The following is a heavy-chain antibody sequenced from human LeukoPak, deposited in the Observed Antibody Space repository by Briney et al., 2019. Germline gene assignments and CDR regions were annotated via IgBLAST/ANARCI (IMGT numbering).Heavy chain of an antibody. D-gene: IGHD3-10*01. Sequence: GGSLRLSCAASGLALSGYHMNWVRQAPGKGLEWLSSITTISHYIYYAGAVRGRFTISRDNAKNSLYLQMNSLGGEDTAVYYCARSGGPGTYHQLRYNWFDPWGQGTLVTVSS. CDR1: GLALSGYH. CDR2: ITTISHYI. CDR3: ARSGGPGTYHQLRYNWFDP. J-gene: IGHJ5*02. V-gene: IGHV3-21*01.